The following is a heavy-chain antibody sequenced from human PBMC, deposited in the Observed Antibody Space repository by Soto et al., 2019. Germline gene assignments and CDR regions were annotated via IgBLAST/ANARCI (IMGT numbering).Heavy chain of an antibody. D-gene: IGHD2-2*01. J-gene: IGHJ4*02. CDR1: GGSLSPYY. CDR2: IYYSGRT. Sequence: QVQLQESGPGLVKPSETLSLTCTVSGGSLSPYYWSWIRQPTGEGLEWIGYIYYSGRTDYNAALKSRVTLSVETSKNQFSQNLTSVNTADTAIYYCARIISSADKDYYDFWGQGTLVTVSS. V-gene: IGHV4-59*01. CDR3: ARIISSADKDYYDF.